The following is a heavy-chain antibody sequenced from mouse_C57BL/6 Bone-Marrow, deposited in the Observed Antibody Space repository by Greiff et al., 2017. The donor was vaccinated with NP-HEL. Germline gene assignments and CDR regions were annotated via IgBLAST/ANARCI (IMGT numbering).Heavy chain of an antibody. CDR3: ARPFYGSSYYYAMDY. V-gene: IGHV1-61*01. Sequence: QVQLQQPGAELVRPGSSVKLSCKASGYTFTSYWMDWVKQRPGQGLEWIGNIYPSDSETHYNQKFKDKATLTVDKSSSTAYMQLSSLTSEDSAVYYCARPFYGSSYYYAMDYWGQGTSVTVSS. CDR2: IYPSDSET. D-gene: IGHD1-1*01. J-gene: IGHJ4*01. CDR1: GYTFTSYW.